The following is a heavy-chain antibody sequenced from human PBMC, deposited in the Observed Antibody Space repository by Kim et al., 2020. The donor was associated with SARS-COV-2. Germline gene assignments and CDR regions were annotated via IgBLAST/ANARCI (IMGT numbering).Heavy chain of an antibody. CDR3: ARGLYGSGSYYLGY. D-gene: IGHD3-10*01. V-gene: IGHV4-34*01. Sequence: NPSRKSRVTISVDTSKNQFSLKLSSVTAADTAVYYCARGLYGSGSYYLGYWGQGTLVTVSS. J-gene: IGHJ4*02.